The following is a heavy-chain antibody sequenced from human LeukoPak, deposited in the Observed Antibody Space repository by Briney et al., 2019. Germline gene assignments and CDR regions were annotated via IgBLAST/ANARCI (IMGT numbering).Heavy chain of an antibody. CDR3: ATDRPRQDFDCLYNY. V-gene: IGHV1-69*04. CDR2: IIPILGIA. D-gene: IGHD3-9*01. Sequence: GASVKVSCKASGGTFSSYAISWVRQAPGQGLEWMGRIIPILGIANYAQKFQGRVTMTEDTSTDTAYMELSSLRSEDTAVYYCATDRPRQDFDCLYNYWAKGTLVTVPS. CDR1: GGTFSSYA. J-gene: IGHJ4*02.